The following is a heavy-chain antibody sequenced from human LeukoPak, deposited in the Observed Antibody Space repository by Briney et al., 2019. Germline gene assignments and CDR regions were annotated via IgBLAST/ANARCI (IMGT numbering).Heavy chain of an antibody. CDR1: GGSISSYY. CDR2: IYYSGST. V-gene: IGHV4-59*01. D-gene: IGHD6-13*01. Sequence: SETLSLTCTVSGGSISSYYWSWIRQPPGKGLEWIGYIYYSGSTNYNPSLKSQVTISVDTSKNQFSLKLSSVTAADTAVYYCARTTEAHSWRTRYYDYYMDVWGKGTTVTVSS. CDR3: ARTTEAHSWRTRYYDYYMDV. J-gene: IGHJ6*03.